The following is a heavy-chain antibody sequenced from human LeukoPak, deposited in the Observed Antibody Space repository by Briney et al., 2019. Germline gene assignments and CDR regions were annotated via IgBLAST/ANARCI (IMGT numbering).Heavy chain of an antibody. D-gene: IGHD2-2*01. Sequence: PSETLSLTCTVSGGSISSYYWSWIRQPAGKGLEWIGRIYTSGSTNYNPSLKSRVTISVDKSKNQFSLKLSSGTAAGAAVYYCAMSGYGSSTSWYAVDYFDYWGQGTLVTVSS. V-gene: IGHV4-4*07. J-gene: IGHJ4*02. CDR1: GGSISSYY. CDR3: AMSGYGSSTSWYAVDYFDY. CDR2: IYTSGST.